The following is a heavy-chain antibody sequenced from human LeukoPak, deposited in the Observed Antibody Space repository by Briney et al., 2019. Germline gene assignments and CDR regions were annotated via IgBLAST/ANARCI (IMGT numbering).Heavy chain of an antibody. J-gene: IGHJ5*02. CDR3: ARGRYFPSNWFDP. CDR2: IYPSGST. Sequence: SQTLSLTCTVSGGSISTDNYYWRWIRQPAGKGREWIGRIYPSGSTNYNPSLKSRVTISVDTSKNQFSLKLNSVTAADTAVYYCARGRYFPSNWFDPWGQGTLVTVSS. D-gene: IGHD3-9*01. V-gene: IGHV4-61*02. CDR1: GGSISTDNYY.